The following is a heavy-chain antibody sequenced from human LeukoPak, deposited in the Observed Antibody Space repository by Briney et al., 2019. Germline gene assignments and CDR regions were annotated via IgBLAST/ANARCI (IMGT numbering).Heavy chain of an antibody. J-gene: IGHJ6*02. CDR3: AREDLSSWSYYYSYGMDV. D-gene: IGHD6-13*01. V-gene: IGHV1-18*01. CDR2: ISDYNGNT. CDR1: GYTFTSYG. Sequence: ASVKVSCKASGYTFTSYGISWVRQAPGQGLEWMGWISDYNGNTNYAQKLQGRVTMTTDTSTSTAYMELRSLRSDDTAVYYCAREDLSSWSYYYSYGMDVWGQGTTVTVSS.